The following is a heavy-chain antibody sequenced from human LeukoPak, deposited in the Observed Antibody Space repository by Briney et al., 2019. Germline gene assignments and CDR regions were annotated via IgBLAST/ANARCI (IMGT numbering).Heavy chain of an antibody. CDR2: ISSSSSTI. J-gene: IGHJ4*02. CDR1: GFTLSSYG. Sequence: GGSLRLSCAASGFTLSSYGLNWVRQAPGKGLEWVSYISSSSSTIYYADSVKGRFTISRDNAKNSLYLQMNSLRAEDTAVYYRARVVGYDSSGYTLGDWGQGTLVTVSS. D-gene: IGHD3-22*01. V-gene: IGHV3-48*04. CDR3: ARVVGYDSSGYTLGD.